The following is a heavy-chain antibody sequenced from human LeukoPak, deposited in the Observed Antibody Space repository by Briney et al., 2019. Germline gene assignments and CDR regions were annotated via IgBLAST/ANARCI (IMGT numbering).Heavy chain of an antibody. CDR1: GGSFSGYY. J-gene: IGHJ4*02. D-gene: IGHD3-22*01. Sequence: PSETLSLTCAVYGGSFSGYYWSWIRQPPGKGLEWIGEINHSGSTNYNPSLKSRVTISVDTSKNQFSLKLSSVTAADTAVYYCARVRRRDYYDSSGYLLDYWGQGTLVTVSS. CDR2: INHSGST. CDR3: ARVRRRDYYDSSGYLLDY. V-gene: IGHV4-34*01.